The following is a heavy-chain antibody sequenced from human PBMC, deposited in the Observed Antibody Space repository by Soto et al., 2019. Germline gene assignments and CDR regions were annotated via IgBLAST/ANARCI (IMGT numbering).Heavy chain of an antibody. D-gene: IGHD2-2*01. V-gene: IGHV1-18*01. CDR1: GYTFINYG. Sequence: ASVKVSCKASGYTFINYGISWVRQAPGQGLEWMGWISAYNGNAKYAQKLQGRVTMTTDTSTSTAYMELSSLRSDDTAVYYCARVRCSSTRCDLSYYYYYGMDVWGQGTTFTVSS. J-gene: IGHJ6*02. CDR2: ISAYNGNA. CDR3: ARVRCSSTRCDLSYYYYYGMDV.